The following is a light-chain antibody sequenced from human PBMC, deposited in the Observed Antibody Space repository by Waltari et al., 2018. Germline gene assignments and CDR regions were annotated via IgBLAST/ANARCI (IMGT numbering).Light chain of an antibody. Sequence: DIQMTQSPSSLSASVGDRVNITCQASQDISIDLNWYQQKPGKAPKLLIYDASNLGIGVPSRFSGSGSGTHFTFTISSLQPEDIATYYCQQYDTLPLIFGGGTKVESK. V-gene: IGKV1-33*01. J-gene: IGKJ4*01. CDR1: QDISID. CDR2: DAS. CDR3: QQYDTLPLI.